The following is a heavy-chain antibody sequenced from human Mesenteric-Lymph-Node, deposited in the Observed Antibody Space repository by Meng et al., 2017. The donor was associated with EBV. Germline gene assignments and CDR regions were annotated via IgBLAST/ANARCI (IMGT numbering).Heavy chain of an antibody. J-gene: IGHJ4*02. Sequence: QVHPLQSGSEVKKPGASEKVSCKVSGSMHWVRQAPGKGLEWMGGFDPEDGETIYAQHFQGRVIMTRNTSISTVYMELSSLTSEDTAVYYCAKPDYDSSGYHLRHWGQGTLVTVSS. CDR3: AKPDYDSSGYHLRH. V-gene: IGHV1-24*01. CDR1: GS. CDR2: FDPEDGET. D-gene: IGHD3-22*01.